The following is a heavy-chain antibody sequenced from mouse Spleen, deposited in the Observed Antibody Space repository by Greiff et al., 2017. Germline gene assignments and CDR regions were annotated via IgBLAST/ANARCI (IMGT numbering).Heavy chain of an antibody. J-gene: IGHJ1*03. Sequence: EVKLMESGGGLVQPGGSLKLSCAASGFTFSDYYMYWVRQTPEKRLEWVAYISNGGGSTYYPDTVKGRFTISRDNAKNTLYLQMSRLKSEDTAMYYCARQGYYYGSSEEGYFDVWGTGTTVTVSS. CDR3: ARQGYYYGSSEEGYFDV. D-gene: IGHD1-1*01. CDR1: GFTFSDYY. V-gene: IGHV5-12*01. CDR2: ISNGGGST.